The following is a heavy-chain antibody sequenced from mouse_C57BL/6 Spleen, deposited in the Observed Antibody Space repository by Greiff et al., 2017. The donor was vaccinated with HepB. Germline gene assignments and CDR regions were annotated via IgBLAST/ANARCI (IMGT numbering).Heavy chain of an antibody. V-gene: IGHV14-4*01. D-gene: IGHD4-1*02. CDR3: TTQLGRGFAY. CDR2: IDPENGDT. Sequence: VQLQQSGAELVRPGASVKLSCTASGFNIKDDYMHWVKQRPEQGLEWIGWIDPENGDTEYASKFQGKAPITADTSSNTAYLQLSSLTSEDTAVYYCTTQLGRGFAYWGQGTLVTVSA. J-gene: IGHJ3*01. CDR1: GFNIKDDY.